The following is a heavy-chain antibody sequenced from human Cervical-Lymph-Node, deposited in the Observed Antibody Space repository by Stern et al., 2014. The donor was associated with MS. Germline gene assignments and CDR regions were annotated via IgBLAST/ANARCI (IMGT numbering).Heavy chain of an antibody. CDR3: AKAGWPRSIAVATPY. V-gene: IGHV3-30*18. D-gene: IGHD6-19*01. CDR2: ISYDGSNK. CDR1: GFTFSSYG. Sequence: QMQLVQSGGGVVQPGGSLRLSCAASGFTFSSYGMHWVRQAPGKGLEWVAVISYDGSNKYYAASVKGRFTISRDNSKNTLYLQMNSLRAEDTAVYYCAKAGWPRSIAVATPYWGQGTLVTVSS. J-gene: IGHJ4*02.